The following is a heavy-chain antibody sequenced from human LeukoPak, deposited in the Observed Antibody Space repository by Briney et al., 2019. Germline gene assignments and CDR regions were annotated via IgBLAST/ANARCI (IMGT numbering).Heavy chain of an antibody. Sequence: GGSLRLSCAASGFTFSSYSMNWVRQAPGKGLEWVSSIRSSSSYVYYADSVKGRFTISRDNAKNSLYLQMNSLRAEDTAVYYCAKGYSSSSGWFDPWGQGTLVTVSS. D-gene: IGHD6-13*01. CDR2: IRSSSSYV. CDR1: GFTFSSYS. CDR3: AKGYSSSSGWFDP. J-gene: IGHJ5*02. V-gene: IGHV3-21*01.